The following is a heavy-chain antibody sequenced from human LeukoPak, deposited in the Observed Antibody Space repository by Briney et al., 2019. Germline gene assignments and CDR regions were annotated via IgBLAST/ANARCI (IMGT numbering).Heavy chain of an antibody. V-gene: IGHV4-59*01. CDR2: IYYSGST. J-gene: IGHJ4*02. D-gene: IGHD1-7*01. CDR1: GGSISSYY. Sequence: PSETLSLTCTVSGGSISSYYWSWIRQPPGKGLEWIGYIYYSGSTKYNPSLKSRVTISVDASKTQFSLKLNSVTAADTAVYYCARGSRELYYFDYWGQGTLVTISS. CDR3: ARGSRELYYFDY.